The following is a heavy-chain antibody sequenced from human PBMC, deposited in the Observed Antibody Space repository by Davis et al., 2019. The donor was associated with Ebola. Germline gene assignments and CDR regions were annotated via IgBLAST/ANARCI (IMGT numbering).Heavy chain of an antibody. Sequence: GESLKISCQGSGYKFTSHWIGWVRQMPGKGLELMGLIYPGDSETRYNPSFQGQVTISADNSITTAYLQWSSLKASDTAMYYCARHARYYGSGSQVYYYYGMDVWGQGTTVTVSS. CDR3: ARHARYYGSGSQVYYYYGMDV. CDR1: GYKFTSHW. J-gene: IGHJ6*02. CDR2: IYPGDSET. V-gene: IGHV5-51*01. D-gene: IGHD3-10*01.